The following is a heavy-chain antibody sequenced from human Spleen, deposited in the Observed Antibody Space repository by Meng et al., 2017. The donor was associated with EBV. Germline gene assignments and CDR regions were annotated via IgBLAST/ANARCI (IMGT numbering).Heavy chain of an antibody. CDR2: INHSGNI. CDR1: GGSFSDSY. J-gene: IGHJ4*02. V-gene: IGHV4-34*01. Sequence: QRHLQSWCAGLLQPVGALSLIFSVSGGSFSDSYCSGLRQPPGKGLEWIGEINHSGNINYIPSLKSRVIISVVTSKNQFSLKLTSVTAADTAVSYCARAPNDGYHPLGYWGQGTLVTVFS. D-gene: IGHD5-24*01. CDR3: ARAPNDGYHPLGY.